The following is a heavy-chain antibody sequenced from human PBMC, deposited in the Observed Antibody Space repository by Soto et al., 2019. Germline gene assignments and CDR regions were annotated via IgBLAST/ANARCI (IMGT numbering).Heavy chain of an antibody. V-gene: IGHV3-53*01. D-gene: IGHD5-12*01. CDR2: IYSGGSS. CDR1: GFTVSSNY. Sequence: EVQLVESGGGLIQPGGSLRLSCAASGFTVSSNYMSWVRQAPGKGLEWVSIIYSGGSSDYADSVKGRFTISRDDSNNTLYPQMNSLRGEDTAVYYCARGPAVVTTKEYYHCYAMYVWGQGTTVTVSS. J-gene: IGHJ6*02. CDR3: ARGPAVVTTKEYYHCYAMYV.